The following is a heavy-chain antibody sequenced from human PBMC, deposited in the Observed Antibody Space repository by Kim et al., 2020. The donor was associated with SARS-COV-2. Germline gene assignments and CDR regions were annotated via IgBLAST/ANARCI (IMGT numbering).Heavy chain of an antibody. CDR1: GGSLSSSSYY. CDR2: AYYIGNT. J-gene: IGHJ6*01. D-gene: IGHD6-19*01. CDR3: ARNQRYSSGWYDAFYY. V-gene: IGHV4-39*01. Sequence: SETLSLTCTVSGGSLSSSSYYWGWIRQPPGKGLEWIGTAYYIGNTYYNPSLKSRVTISVDTSKNQFSLKLGSVTAADTAVYYCARNQRYSSGWYDAFYY.